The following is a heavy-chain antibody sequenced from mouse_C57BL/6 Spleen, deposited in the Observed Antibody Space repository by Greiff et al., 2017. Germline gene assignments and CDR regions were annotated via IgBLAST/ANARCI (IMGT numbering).Heavy chain of an antibody. J-gene: IGHJ4*01. Sequence: EVQLQQSGPELVKPGASVKMSCKASGYTFTDYNMHWVKQSHGKSLEWIGYINPNNGGTSYNQKFKGKATLTVNKSSSTAYMELRSLTSEDSAVYYCSLDGYLIYAMDYWGQGTSVTVSS. CDR1: GYTFTDYN. CDR2: INPNNGGT. D-gene: IGHD2-3*01. CDR3: SLDGYLIYAMDY. V-gene: IGHV1-22*01.